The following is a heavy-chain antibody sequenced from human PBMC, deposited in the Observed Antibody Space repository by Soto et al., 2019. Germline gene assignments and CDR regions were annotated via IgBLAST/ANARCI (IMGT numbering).Heavy chain of an antibody. V-gene: IGHV1-24*01. Sequence: QVQLVQSGAEVKKPGASVKVSCKVSGYTLTELSMHWVRQAPGKGLEWMGWFDPEDGETIYAQKFQGRVTMTEDTSTDTAYMELSSLGSEDTAVYYCATGFVPTGIPGIAVAGPRKDYFDYWGQGTLVTVSS. CDR2: FDPEDGET. CDR3: ATGFVPTGIPGIAVAGPRKDYFDY. D-gene: IGHD6-19*01. J-gene: IGHJ4*02. CDR1: GYTLTELS.